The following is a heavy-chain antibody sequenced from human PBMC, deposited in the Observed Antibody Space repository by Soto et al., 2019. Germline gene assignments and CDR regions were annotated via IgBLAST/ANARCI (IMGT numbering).Heavy chain of an antibody. CDR1: GFTFSDYY. CDR2: ISSIASTI. CDR3: ARFYAAIYYYGMDV. V-gene: IGHV3-11*04. Sequence: PGGSLRLSCAASGFTFSDYYMSWIRQAPGKGLEWVSYISSIASTIYYADSVKGRFTISRDNAKNSLYLQMNSLRAEDTAVYYCARFYAAIYYYGMDVWGQGTTVTVS. D-gene: IGHD2-2*01. J-gene: IGHJ6*01.